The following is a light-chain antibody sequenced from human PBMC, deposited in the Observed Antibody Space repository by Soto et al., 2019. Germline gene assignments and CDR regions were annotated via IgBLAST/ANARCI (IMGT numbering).Light chain of an antibody. CDR1: QSVSSSY. Sequence: EMVLPQSPGTLSLSPGERATLSCRASQSVSSSYLAWYQQKPGQAPRPLIYGASSRATGIPDRFSGSGSGTDFTLTISRLEPEDFAVYYCQQYGSSPWTFGQGTKVEIK. CDR3: QQYGSSPWT. J-gene: IGKJ1*01. V-gene: IGKV3-20*01. CDR2: GAS.